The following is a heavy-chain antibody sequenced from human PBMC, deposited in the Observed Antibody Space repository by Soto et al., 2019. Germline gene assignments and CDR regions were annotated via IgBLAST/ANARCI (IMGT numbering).Heavy chain of an antibody. CDR2: IRSKANSYAT. J-gene: IGHJ3*02. CDR1: GFTFSGSA. V-gene: IGHV3-73*02. CDR3: TRLGNQLGAGAFDI. D-gene: IGHD1-26*01. Sequence: EVQLVESGGGLVQPGGSLKLSCAASGFTFSGSAMHWVRQASGKGLEWVGRIRSKANSYATAYAASVKGRFTISRDDSKNTAYLQMNSLKTEDTAVYYCTRLGNQLGAGAFDIWGQGTMVTVSS.